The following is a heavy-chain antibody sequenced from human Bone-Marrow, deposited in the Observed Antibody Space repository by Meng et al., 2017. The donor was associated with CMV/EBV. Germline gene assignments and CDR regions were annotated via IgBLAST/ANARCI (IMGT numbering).Heavy chain of an antibody. D-gene: IGHD6-6*01. V-gene: IGHV3-23*01. CDR2: ISGSGGST. CDR3: AKDSAEYSSSSDY. Sequence: GGSLRLSCAASGFPFRTYAMSWVRQAPGKGLEWVSTISGSGGSTYYADSVKGRFTISRDNSKNTLYLQMNSLRAEDTAVYYCAKDSAEYSSSSDYWGRGTLVTVSS. CDR1: GFPFRTYA. J-gene: IGHJ4*02.